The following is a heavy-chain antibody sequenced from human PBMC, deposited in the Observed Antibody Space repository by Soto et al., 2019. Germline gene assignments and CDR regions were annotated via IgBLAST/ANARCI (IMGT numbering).Heavy chain of an antibody. V-gene: IGHV4-59*01. J-gene: IGHJ4*02. CDR3: AGESYYGSGATVVAY. CDR2: IYYSATT. CDR1: GGSISGYY. D-gene: IGHD3-10*01. Sequence: SGTLYLTCAVSGGSISGYYWSWIWQPLGKGLVCIGYIYYSATTSYNPSLNCRVTLSVDTSKNQFSLKVNSVTAADTALYYFAGESYYGSGATVVAYWGQGTLVTVSS.